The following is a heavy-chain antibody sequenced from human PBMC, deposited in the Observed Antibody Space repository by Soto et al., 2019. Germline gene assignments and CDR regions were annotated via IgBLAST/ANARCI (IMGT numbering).Heavy chain of an antibody. V-gene: IGHV3-23*01. J-gene: IGHJ4*02. CDR2: ISGSGGST. CDR1: GFTFSSYA. CDR3: AKDLYFRVAGTLYFDY. Sequence: GGSLRLSCAASGFTFSSYAMSWVRQAPGKGLEWVSAISGSGGSTYYADSVKGRFTVSRDNSKNTLYLQMNSLRAEDTAVYYFAKDLYFRVAGTLYFDYWGQGTLVTVSS. D-gene: IGHD6-19*01.